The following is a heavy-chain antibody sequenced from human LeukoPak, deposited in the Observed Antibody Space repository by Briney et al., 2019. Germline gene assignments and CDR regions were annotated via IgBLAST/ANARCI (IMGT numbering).Heavy chain of an antibody. J-gene: IGHJ4*02. D-gene: IGHD1-1*01. CDR1: GYSFANYW. Sequence: GESLKISCKGSGYSFANYWIGWVRQVPGKGLEWMGIINPGDSDTRYSPSFQGPVTISADKSFSTAYLQWSSLRASDTAMYHCARRDNTGSIDYWGQGTLVTVSS. V-gene: IGHV5-51*01. CDR2: INPGDSDT. CDR3: ARRDNTGSIDY.